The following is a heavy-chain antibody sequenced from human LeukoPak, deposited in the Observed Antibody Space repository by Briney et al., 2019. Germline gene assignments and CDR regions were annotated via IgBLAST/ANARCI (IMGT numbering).Heavy chain of an antibody. CDR1: GFIFDDYA. CDR3: TKGRVATVGGAKYAMDV. V-gene: IGHV3-43*02. Sequence: TGGSLRPSCAASGFIFDDYAMHWVRQAPGKGLEWVSLITGDGAGTYYEDSVRGRFTISRDNSKNSLYLIMNSLRTEDTALYYCTKGRVATVGGAKYAMDVWGQGTTVTVSS. J-gene: IGHJ6*02. D-gene: IGHD5-12*01. CDR2: ITGDGAGT.